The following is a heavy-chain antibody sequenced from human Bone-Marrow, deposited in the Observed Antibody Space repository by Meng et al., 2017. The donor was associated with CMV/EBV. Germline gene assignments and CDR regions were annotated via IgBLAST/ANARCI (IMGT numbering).Heavy chain of an antibody. Sequence: SFSGHYWSWIRQPPGKGLEWIGEINHSGSTNYSPSLKSRVTISVDTSKNQFSLKLSSVTAADTAVYYCARSRYSGSYYSYYYYGMDVWGQGTTVTVSS. J-gene: IGHJ6*02. D-gene: IGHD1-26*01. CDR3: ARSRYSGSYYSYYYYGMDV. CDR1: SFSGHY. V-gene: IGHV4-34*01. CDR2: INHSGST.